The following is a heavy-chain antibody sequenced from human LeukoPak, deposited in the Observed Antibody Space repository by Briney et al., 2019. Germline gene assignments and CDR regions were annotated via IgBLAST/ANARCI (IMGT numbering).Heavy chain of an antibody. J-gene: IGHJ6*04. Sequence: PGGSLRLSCAASGFTFSSYEMNWVRQAPGKGLEWVPYISSSGITIYYADSVKGRFTISRDNAKNSLYLQMNSLRAEDTAVYYCAELGITMIGGVWGKGTTVTISS. CDR3: AELGITMIGGV. D-gene: IGHD3-10*02. CDR2: ISSSGITI. CDR1: GFTFSSYE. V-gene: IGHV3-48*03.